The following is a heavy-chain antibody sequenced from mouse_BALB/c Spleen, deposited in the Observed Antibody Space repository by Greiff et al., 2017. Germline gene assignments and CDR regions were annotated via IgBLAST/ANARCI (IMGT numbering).Heavy chain of an antibody. V-gene: IGHV1-5*01. CDR1: GYTFTSYW. CDR2: IYPGNSDT. J-gene: IGHJ4*01. CDR3: TKLVIIEEGDAMDY. D-gene: IGHD1-3*01. Sequence: EVQLQQSGTVLARPGASVKMSCKASGYTFTSYWMHWVKQRPGQGLEWIGAIYPGNSDTSYNQKFTGKAKLTAVTSTSTAYMELSSLTNEASAVYYCTKLVIIEEGDAMDYWGQGTSVTVSS.